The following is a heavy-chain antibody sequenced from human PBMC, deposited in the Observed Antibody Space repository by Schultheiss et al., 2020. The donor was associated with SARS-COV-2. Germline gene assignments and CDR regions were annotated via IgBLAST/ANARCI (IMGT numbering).Heavy chain of an antibody. V-gene: IGHV5-51*01. CDR1: GYTFTTNW. Sequence: GGSLRLSCKGSGYTFTTNWIGWVRQMSGKGLEWMGIIYPGDSDTRYSPSFQGQVTISADKSISTAYLQWSSLKASDTAMYYCARQEKAVAGTFDSWGQGNMVTVSS. CDR2: IYPGDSDT. CDR3: ARQEKAVAGTFDS. D-gene: IGHD6-19*01. J-gene: IGHJ4*02.